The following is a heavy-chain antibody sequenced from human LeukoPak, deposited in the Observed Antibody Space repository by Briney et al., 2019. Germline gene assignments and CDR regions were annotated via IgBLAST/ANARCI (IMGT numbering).Heavy chain of an antibody. J-gene: IGHJ4*02. D-gene: IGHD3-9*01. CDR1: GGSISSGGYS. Sequence: SQTLSLTCAVSGGSISSGGYSWSWIRQPPGKGLEWIGYIYHSGSTYYNPSLKSRVTISVDRSKNQSSLKLSSVTAADTAVYYCARDGGDILTGDYFDYWGQGTLVTVSS. CDR2: IYHSGST. V-gene: IGHV4-30-2*01. CDR3: ARDGGDILTGDYFDY.